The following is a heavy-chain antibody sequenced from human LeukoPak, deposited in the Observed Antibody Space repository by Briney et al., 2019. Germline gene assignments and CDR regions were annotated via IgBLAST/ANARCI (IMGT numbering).Heavy chain of an antibody. CDR1: GFTFSSAW. CDR2: IKQISNGGTT. D-gene: IGHD1-26*01. Sequence: GGSLRLSCAASGFTFSSAWMTWVRQTPGKGLEWVGRIKQISNGGTTDYAAPVKDRFTISRDDSINTLYLQMNSLKTEDTAVYYCATGFSATSHDGYWGQGTLVTVSS. CDR3: ATGFSATSHDGY. J-gene: IGHJ4*02. V-gene: IGHV3-15*01.